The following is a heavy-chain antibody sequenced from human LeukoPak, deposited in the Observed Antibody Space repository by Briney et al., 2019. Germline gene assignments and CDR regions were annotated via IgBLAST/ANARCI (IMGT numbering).Heavy chain of an antibody. CDR3: AKDGPAVASTKVGATPGDYFDY. CDR2: FSGSGGRT. Sequence: PGGSLTLSCAASGFTFSSYAMRWVRHAPGTGLESVSAFSGSGGRTYYADSVKGRFTISRDNSRITLYLQMNSLRAEDTAVYYCAKDGPAVASTKVGATPGDYFDYWGQGTLGTVSS. V-gene: IGHV3-23*01. CDR1: GFTFSSYA. D-gene: IGHD1-26*01. J-gene: IGHJ4*02.